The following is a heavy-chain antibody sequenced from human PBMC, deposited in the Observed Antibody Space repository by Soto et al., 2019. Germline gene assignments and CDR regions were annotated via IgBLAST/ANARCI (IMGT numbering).Heavy chain of an antibody. CDR3: ARVKEYYDSSGSVYYYYGMDV. Sequence: QVQLVQSGAEVKKPGSSVKVSCKASGGTFSSYAISWVRQAPGQGLEWMGGIIPIFGTANYAQKFQGRVTITADESTSTAYMELSSLRSEDTAVYSCARVKEYYDSSGSVYYYYGMDVWGQGTTVTVSS. D-gene: IGHD3-22*01. CDR1: GGTFSSYA. J-gene: IGHJ6*02. V-gene: IGHV1-69*12. CDR2: IIPIFGTA.